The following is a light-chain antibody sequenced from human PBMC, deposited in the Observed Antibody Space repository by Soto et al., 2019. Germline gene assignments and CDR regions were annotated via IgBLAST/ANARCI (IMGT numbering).Light chain of an antibody. Sequence: ETVLTQSPGTLYFSPGERATLSCRASQSVDNSHVAWYQQRRGLPPRLLIYGASNRATGIPDRFSGSGSGADFTLTISRLEPEDFAVYFWQQYGNSPPGTFGQGTRL. CDR3: QQYGNSPPGT. CDR1: QSVDNSH. V-gene: IGKV3-20*01. CDR2: GAS. J-gene: IGKJ5*01.